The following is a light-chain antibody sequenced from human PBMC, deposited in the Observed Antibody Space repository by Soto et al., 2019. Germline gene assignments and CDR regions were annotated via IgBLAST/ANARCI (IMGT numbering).Light chain of an antibody. Sequence: AIQMTQSPSSLSASVGDRVTITCRASQGIRNDLGWYQQKPGRAPKLLIYAASSLQSGVPSRFSGSGSGADFTLTISSLQPEDFATYYCLQDYNYPLTFGGGTKVEIK. V-gene: IGKV1-6*01. J-gene: IGKJ4*01. CDR3: LQDYNYPLT. CDR1: QGIRND. CDR2: AAS.